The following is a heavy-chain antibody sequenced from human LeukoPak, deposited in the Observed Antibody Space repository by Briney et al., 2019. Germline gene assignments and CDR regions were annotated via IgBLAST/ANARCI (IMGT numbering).Heavy chain of an antibody. CDR1: GASITSSY. J-gene: IGHJ5*02. CDR2: IYSGST. Sequence: SETLSLTCSVSGASITSSYWSWIRQTPGKGLEWIGNIYSGSTNYNPSFESRVTVSLDTSKNPFSLRLTSVTAADTALYYCARDGYGSGSYGWFDPWGQGTLVTVSS. V-gene: IGHV4-59*01. D-gene: IGHD3-10*01. CDR3: ARDGYGSGSYGWFDP.